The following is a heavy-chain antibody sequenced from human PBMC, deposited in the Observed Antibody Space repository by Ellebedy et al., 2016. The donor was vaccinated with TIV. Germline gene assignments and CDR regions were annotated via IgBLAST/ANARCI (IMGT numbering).Heavy chain of an antibody. CDR2: ISGSGGST. CDR1: GFTFSSYA. CDR3: TRGVVVTTSYSQY. J-gene: IGHJ1*01. Sequence: GESLKISCAASGFTFSSYAMSWVRQAPGKGLEWVSAISGSGGSTYYADSVKGRFTISRDNSKNTLYLHMNSLRAEDTALYYCTRGVVVTTSYSQYWGQGTLVTVSS. V-gene: IGHV3-23*01. D-gene: IGHD2-21*02.